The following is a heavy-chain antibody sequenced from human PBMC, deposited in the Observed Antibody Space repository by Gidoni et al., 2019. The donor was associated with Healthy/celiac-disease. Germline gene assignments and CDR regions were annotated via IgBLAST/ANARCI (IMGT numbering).Heavy chain of an antibody. V-gene: IGHV4-31*03. J-gene: IGHJ4*02. CDR2: IYYSGST. Sequence: QVQLQESGPGLVKPSQTLSLTCTVSGGSISSGGYYWSWIRQHPGKGLEWIGYIYYSGSTYYNPSLKSRVTISVDTSKNQFSLKLSSVTAADTAVYYCARCGRRKLRFLEWLSTPFDYWGQGTLVTVSS. CDR1: GGSISSGGYY. D-gene: IGHD3-3*01. CDR3: ARCGRRKLRFLEWLSTPFDY.